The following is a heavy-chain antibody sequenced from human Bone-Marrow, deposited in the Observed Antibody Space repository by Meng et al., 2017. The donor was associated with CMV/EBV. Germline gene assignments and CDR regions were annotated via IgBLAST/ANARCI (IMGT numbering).Heavy chain of an antibody. V-gene: IGHV1-69*10. CDR1: FSSYA. Sequence: FSSYAISWVRQSPVQGLEWMGGIIPILGIANYAQKFQGRVTITADKSTSTAYMELSSLRSEDTAVYYCATHQDYCSSTSCYHNWFDPWGQGTLVTVSS. CDR3: ATHQDYCSSTSCYHNWFDP. D-gene: IGHD2-2*01. CDR2: IIPILGIA. J-gene: IGHJ5*02.